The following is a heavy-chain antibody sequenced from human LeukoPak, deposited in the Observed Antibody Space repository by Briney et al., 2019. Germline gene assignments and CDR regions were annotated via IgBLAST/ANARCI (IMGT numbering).Heavy chain of an antibody. CDR1: GYTFTSYG. CDR3: ARDAASQEWGSYRSGNFDY. Sequence: EASVKVSCKASGYTFTSYGISWVRQAPGQGLEWMGWISAYNGNTNYAQKLQGRVTMTTDTSTSTAYMELRSLRSDDMAVYYCARDAASQEWGSYRSGNFDYWGQGTLVTVSS. J-gene: IGHJ4*02. D-gene: IGHD3-16*02. CDR2: ISAYNGNT. V-gene: IGHV1-18*03.